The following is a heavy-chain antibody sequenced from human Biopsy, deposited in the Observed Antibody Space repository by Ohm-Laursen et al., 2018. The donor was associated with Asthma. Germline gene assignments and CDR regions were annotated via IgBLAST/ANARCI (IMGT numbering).Heavy chain of an antibody. CDR1: GGSINSGAFY. D-gene: IGHD2-2*01. J-gene: IGHJ5*01. Sequence: TLSLTCAVSGGSINSGAFYWGWVRQHPGKGPEWIGYINYSGNTYDNPSLKSRVIIPVETSKNQFSLKLTSVTAADSALYYCARDLAGSCTSASCYGFDSWGQGTLVTVSS. V-gene: IGHV4-31*11. CDR2: INYSGNT. CDR3: ARDLAGSCTSASCYGFDS.